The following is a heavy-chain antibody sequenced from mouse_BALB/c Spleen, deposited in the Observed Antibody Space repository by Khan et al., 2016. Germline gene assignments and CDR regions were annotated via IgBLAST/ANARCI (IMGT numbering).Heavy chain of an antibody. V-gene: IGHV3-2*02. J-gene: IGHJ2*01. Sequence: EVQLQESGPGLVKPSQSLSLTCTVTGYSITSDYAWNWIRQFPGDKLEWMGYISYSGSTSYNPSLKSRIFLTRDTSKNQFFLQLTLFTTEDTASYNGARGMTTTFDYWGQGTTLTVSS. CDR2: ISYSGST. CDR1: GYSITSDYA. D-gene: IGHD2-4*01. CDR3: ARGMTTTFDY.